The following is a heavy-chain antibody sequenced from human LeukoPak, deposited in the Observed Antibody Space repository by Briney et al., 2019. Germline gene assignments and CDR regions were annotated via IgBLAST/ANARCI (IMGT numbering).Heavy chain of an antibody. CDR2: IYYSGTA. CDR1: GGSISSSSYY. V-gene: IGHV4-39*07. Sequence: SETLSLTCTVSGGSISSSSYYWGWIRQPPGKGLEWIGSIYYSGTAYYNPSLKSRVTISVDTSKNQFSLKLSSVTAADTAVYYCARERNWFDPWGQGTLVTVSS. CDR3: ARERNWFDP. J-gene: IGHJ5*02.